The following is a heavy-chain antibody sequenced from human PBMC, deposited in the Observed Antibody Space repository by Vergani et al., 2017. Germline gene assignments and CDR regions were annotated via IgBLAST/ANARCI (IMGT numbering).Heavy chain of an antibody. D-gene: IGHD3-22*01. CDR2: IIPIFGTA. CDR3: ARDLSYDSSGYYYGVDY. V-gene: IGHV1-69*18. CDR1: GGTFSSYA. Sequence: VQLVESGAEVKKPGSSVKVSCKASGGTFSSYAISWVRQAPGQGLEWMGRIIPIFGTANYAQKFQGRVTITADESTSTAYMELSSLRSEDTAVYYCARDLSYDSSGYYYGVDYWGQGTLVTVSS. J-gene: IGHJ4*02.